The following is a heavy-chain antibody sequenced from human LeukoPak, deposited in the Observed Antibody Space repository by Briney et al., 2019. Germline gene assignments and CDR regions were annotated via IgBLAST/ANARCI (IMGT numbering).Heavy chain of an antibody. CDR3: ARFVVVTAGDY. Sequence: GGSLRLSCSASGFTLSNYWMHWVRQAPGKGLVWVARLHSNGAFTTYADSVKGRSTISRDTAKNTLYLQMNSLRVEDTAVYYCARFVVVTAGDYWGQGTLVTVSS. CDR1: GFTLSNYW. J-gene: IGHJ4*01. V-gene: IGHV3-74*01. D-gene: IGHD2-21*02. CDR2: LHSNGAFT.